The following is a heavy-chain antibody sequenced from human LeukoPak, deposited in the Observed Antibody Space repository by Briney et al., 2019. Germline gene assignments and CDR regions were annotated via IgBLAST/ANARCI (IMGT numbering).Heavy chain of an antibody. J-gene: IGHJ4*02. Sequence: ASVKVSCKASGYTFTGYYMHWVQQAPGQGLEWMGWINPNSGGTNYAQKFQGRVTMTRDTSISTAYMELSRLRSDDTAVYYCARGKWLRFGEIDYWGQRTLVTVSS. CDR1: GYTFTGYY. CDR3: ARGKWLRFGEIDY. V-gene: IGHV1-2*02. D-gene: IGHD5-12*01. CDR2: INPNSGGT.